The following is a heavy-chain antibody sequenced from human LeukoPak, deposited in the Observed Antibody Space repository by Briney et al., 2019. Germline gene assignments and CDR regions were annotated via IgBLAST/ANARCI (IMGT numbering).Heavy chain of an antibody. V-gene: IGHV1-46*01. CDR1: RYTFTSYY. D-gene: IGHD2-21*01. Sequence: ASVKVSCKASRYTFTSYYMHWVRQAPGQGLEWMGIINPSGGSTSYAQKFQGRVTMTRDTSTSTVYMELSSLRSEDTAVYYCARDRIVVVDYYGMDVWGQGATVTVSS. CDR2: INPSGGST. J-gene: IGHJ6*02. CDR3: ARDRIVVVDYYGMDV.